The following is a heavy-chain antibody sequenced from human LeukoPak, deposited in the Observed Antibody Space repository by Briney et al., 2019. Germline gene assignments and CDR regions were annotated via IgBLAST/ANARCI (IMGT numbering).Heavy chain of an antibody. CDR1: GFTFARYD. J-gene: IGHJ3*02. V-gene: IGHV3-23*01. Sequence: GGSLRLSCAASGFTFARYDLSWVRQAPGKGLECVSTISRGVGSTYYADSVKGRFTISRDNSKNTLYLHMNSLRVEDTAVYHCAKDRSSGGNAFDIWGQGTMVTVSS. CDR2: ISRGVGST. CDR3: AKDRSSGGNAFDI. D-gene: IGHD6-19*01.